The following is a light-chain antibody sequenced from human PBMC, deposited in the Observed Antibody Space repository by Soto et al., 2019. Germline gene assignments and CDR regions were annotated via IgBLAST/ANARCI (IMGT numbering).Light chain of an antibody. CDR1: SSDVGSYNL. Sequence: QSALTQPASVSGSPGQSITISCTGTSSDVGSYNLVSWYQQHPGKAPKLMIYEVSKRPSGVSNRFSGSKSGNTASLTISGLQAEDEADYYCCSYAGSSTFAVFGTGTKLTVL. CDR3: CSYAGSSTFAV. CDR2: EVS. J-gene: IGLJ1*01. V-gene: IGLV2-23*02.